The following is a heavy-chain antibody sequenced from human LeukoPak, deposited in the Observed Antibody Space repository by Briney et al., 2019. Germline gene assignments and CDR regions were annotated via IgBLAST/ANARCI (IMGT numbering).Heavy chain of an antibody. Sequence: ASVKISCKVSGYTFTDYYMHWVQQAPGKGLEWMGLVDPEDGETIYAEKFQGRVTITADTSTDTAYMELSSLRSEDTAVYYCATVGRWGSRVDYWGQGTLVIVSS. CDR3: ATVGRWGSRVDY. V-gene: IGHV1-69-2*01. D-gene: IGHD7-27*01. CDR1: GYTFTDYY. CDR2: VDPEDGET. J-gene: IGHJ4*02.